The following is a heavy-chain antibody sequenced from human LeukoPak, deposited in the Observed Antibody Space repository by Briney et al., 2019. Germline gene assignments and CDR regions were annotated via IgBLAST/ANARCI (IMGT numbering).Heavy chain of an antibody. CDR1: GGSISSYY. CDR3: ARHGPLDSYGYPYYFDY. V-gene: IGHV4-4*07. D-gene: IGHD5-18*01. J-gene: IGHJ4*02. CDR2: IYTSGST. Sequence: SETLSLTCTVSGGSISSYYWSWIRQPAGKGLEWIGRIYTSGSTNYNPSLKSRVTMSVDTSKNQFSLKLSSVTAADTAVYYCARHGPLDSYGYPYYFDYWGQGTLVTVSS.